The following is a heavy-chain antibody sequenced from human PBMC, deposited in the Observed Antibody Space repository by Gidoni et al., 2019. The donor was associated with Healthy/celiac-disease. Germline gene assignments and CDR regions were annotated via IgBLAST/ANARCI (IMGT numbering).Heavy chain of an antibody. CDR3: ARDYYDFWSGPRGYYYGMDV. Sequence: QVQLVESGGGVVQPGRSLRLSCAASGFTFSSYGMHWVRQAPGKGREWVAVIWYDGSNKYYADSVKGRFTISRDNSKNTLYLQMNSLRAEDTAVYYCARDYYDFWSGPRGYYYGMDVWGQGTTVTVSS. D-gene: IGHD3-3*01. CDR1: GFTFSSYG. J-gene: IGHJ6*02. V-gene: IGHV3-33*01. CDR2: IWYDGSNK.